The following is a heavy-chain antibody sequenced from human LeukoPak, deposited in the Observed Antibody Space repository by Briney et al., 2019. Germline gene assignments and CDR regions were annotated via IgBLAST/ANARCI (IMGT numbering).Heavy chain of an antibody. CDR1: GVTFSSYA. Sequence: PGGSLRLSCAASGVTFSSYAMHWVRQAPGKGLEWVAVISYDGSNKYYADSVKGRFTISRDFSKNTLYLQMNSLRAEDTAVYYCARSGRYCSSTSCYTKLYDAFDIWGQGTMVTVSS. CDR3: ARSGRYCSSTSCYTKLYDAFDI. V-gene: IGHV3-30*04. D-gene: IGHD2-2*02. CDR2: ISYDGSNK. J-gene: IGHJ3*02.